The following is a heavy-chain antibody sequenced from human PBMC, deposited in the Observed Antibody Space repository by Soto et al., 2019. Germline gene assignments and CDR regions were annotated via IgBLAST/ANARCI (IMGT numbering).Heavy chain of an antibody. CDR1: GFTFSSYA. J-gene: IGHJ6*02. Sequence: PGGSLRLSCAASGFTFSSYAMSWVRQAPGKGLEWVSAISGSGGSTYYADSVKGRFTISRDNSKNTLYLQMNSLRAEDTAVYYCAKLLPYGSGIHYGMDVWGQGTTVSVSS. CDR2: ISGSGGST. D-gene: IGHD3-10*01. V-gene: IGHV3-23*01. CDR3: AKLLPYGSGIHYGMDV.